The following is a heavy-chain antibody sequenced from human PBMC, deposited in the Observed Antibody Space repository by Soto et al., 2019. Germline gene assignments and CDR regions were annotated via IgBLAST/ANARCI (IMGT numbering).Heavy chain of an antibody. V-gene: IGHV3-30-3*01. D-gene: IGHD3-22*01. Sequence: GGSLRLSCAASGFTFSSYAMHWVRQAPGKGLEWVAVISYDGSNKYYADSVKGRFTISRDNSKNTPYLQMNSLRAEDTAVYYCARDFSYYYDSSGSNWFDPWGQGTLVTVSS. CDR3: ARDFSYYYDSSGSNWFDP. CDR2: ISYDGSNK. CDR1: GFTFSSYA. J-gene: IGHJ5*02.